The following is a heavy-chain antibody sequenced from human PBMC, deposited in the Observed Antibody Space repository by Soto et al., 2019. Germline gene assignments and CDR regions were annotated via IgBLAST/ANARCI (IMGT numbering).Heavy chain of an antibody. Sequence: EVQLVESGGGLVQPGGSLRLSCAASGFTFSSYDMHWVRQATGKGLEWVSAIGTAGDPYYPGSVKGRFTISRANAKNSLYLQMNSRRAGDTAVYYCARARTSSSRGYYYYGMDVCGQGTTVTVSS. D-gene: IGHD6-6*01. CDR1: GFTFSSYD. CDR3: ARARTSSSRGYYYYGMDV. CDR2: IGTAGDP. J-gene: IGHJ6*02. V-gene: IGHV3-13*05.